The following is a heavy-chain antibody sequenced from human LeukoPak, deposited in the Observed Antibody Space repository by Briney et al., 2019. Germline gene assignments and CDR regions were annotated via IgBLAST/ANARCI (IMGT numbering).Heavy chain of an antibody. CDR3: TRDSSRGWFSVDH. CDR1: AYPFTTYY. Sequence: ASVNASCKTSAYPFTTYYMHCVRQAPGQGLEWMGVINPSDGSTSYAQKFRGRLTMTRDTSTSTLYMDLSSLIFEDTAVYFCTRDSSRGWFSVDHWGQGTLVTVSS. J-gene: IGHJ4*02. D-gene: IGHD6-19*01. V-gene: IGHV1-46*01. CDR2: INPSDGST.